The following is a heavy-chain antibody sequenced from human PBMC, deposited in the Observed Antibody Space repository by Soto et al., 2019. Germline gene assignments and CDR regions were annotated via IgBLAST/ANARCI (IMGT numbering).Heavy chain of an antibody. CDR3: ARHTPAISISDH. J-gene: IGHJ4*02. CDR2: IYYSGST. Sequence: QLQLQESGPGLVKPSETLSLTCTVSGGSISSSSYYWGWIRQPPGKGLEWIGSIYYSGSTYYNPSVKSRVAIAVDASKIQFSLKLSSVTAADPAVYYCARHTPAISISDHWGQGTLVTVSS. V-gene: IGHV4-39*01. CDR1: GGSISSSSYY. D-gene: IGHD2-15*01.